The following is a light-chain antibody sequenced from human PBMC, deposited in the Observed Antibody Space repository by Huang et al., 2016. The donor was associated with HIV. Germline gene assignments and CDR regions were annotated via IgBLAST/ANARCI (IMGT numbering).Light chain of an antibody. J-gene: IGKJ4*01. CDR2: DAS. V-gene: IGKV3-11*01. CDR1: QSVSRF. Sequence: EIVLTQSPATLSLSPGERATLSCRASQSVSRFLAWYQQKAGQAPRLLIYDASNRAIDIPARFSGSGSGTEFTLTISSLEPEDFAVYYCQQRYSWHRVTFGGGTKVELK. CDR3: QQRYSWHRVT.